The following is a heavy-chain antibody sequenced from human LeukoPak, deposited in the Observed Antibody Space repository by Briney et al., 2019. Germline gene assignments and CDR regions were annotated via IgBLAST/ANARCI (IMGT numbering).Heavy chain of an antibody. Sequence: PGGSLRLSCAASGFILSSYEMNWVRQAPGKGLEWVSCISTSGTYIYYADSVKGRFTISRDKAKNSLYLQMNSLRAEDTAVYYCAELGITMIGGVWGKGTTVTISS. CDR1: GFILSSYE. CDR3: AELGITMIGGV. J-gene: IGHJ6*04. V-gene: IGHV3-48*03. CDR2: ISTSGTYI. D-gene: IGHD3-10*02.